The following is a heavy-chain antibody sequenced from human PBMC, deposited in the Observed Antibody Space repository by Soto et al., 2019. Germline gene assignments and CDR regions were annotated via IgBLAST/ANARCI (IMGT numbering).Heavy chain of an antibody. CDR1: GYTFTSYD. J-gene: IGHJ6*03. CDR3: AISFYCSSTSCYVAYYYYYMDV. D-gene: IGHD2-2*01. CDR2: MNPNSGNT. V-gene: IGHV1-8*01. Sequence: ASVKVSCKASGYTFTSYDINWVRQATGQGLEWMGWMNPNSGNTGYAQKFQGRVTMTRNTSISTAYMELSSLRSEDTAVYYCAISFYCSSTSCYVAYYYYYMDVWGKGTTVTVSS.